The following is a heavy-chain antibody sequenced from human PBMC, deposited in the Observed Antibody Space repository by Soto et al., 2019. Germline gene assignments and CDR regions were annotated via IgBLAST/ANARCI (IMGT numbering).Heavy chain of an antibody. D-gene: IGHD6-6*01. CDR2: IKQDGSEK. CDR3: ARSGKLVPLFDY. CDR1: GFTFSSYW. Sequence: GGSLRLSCAASGFTFSSYWMSWVRQAPGKGLEWVANIKQDGSEKYYVDSVKGRFTIARENAKNSLYLQMNSLRAEDTAVYYCARSGKLVPLFDYWGQGSLVTVSS. J-gene: IGHJ4*02. V-gene: IGHV3-7*03.